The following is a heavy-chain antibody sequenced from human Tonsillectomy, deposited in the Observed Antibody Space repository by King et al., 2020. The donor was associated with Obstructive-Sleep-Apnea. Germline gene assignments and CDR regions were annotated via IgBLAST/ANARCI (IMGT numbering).Heavy chain of an antibody. D-gene: IGHD3-22*01. CDR2: IYYSGST. CDR3: ARDMSDDSSGYYYEYYFDY. Sequence: QLQESGPGLVKPSETLSLTCTVSGGSISRSTYYWGWIRQPPGKGLEWIGSIYYSGSTYYTPSLKSRVTISVDTSNNQFSLKLSSVTAADTAVYYCARDMSDDSSGYYYEYYFDYWGQGTLVTVSS. J-gene: IGHJ4*02. V-gene: IGHV4-39*07. CDR1: GGSISRSTYY.